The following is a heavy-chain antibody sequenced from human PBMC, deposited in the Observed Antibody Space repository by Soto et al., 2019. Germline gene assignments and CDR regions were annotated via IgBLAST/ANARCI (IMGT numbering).Heavy chain of an antibody. Sequence: QVQLVQSGAEVKKPGSSVKVSCKASGGAFTNDIITWVRQAPGQGLEWMGRIIPLLDITNYAQKFQGRVTITADKSTSTAYMELNSLISEDTAVYYCARDSPIGSTFSGYDGIDYWGQGTLVTVSS. D-gene: IGHD5-12*01. CDR1: GGAFTNDI. V-gene: IGHV1-69*08. J-gene: IGHJ4*02. CDR3: ARDSPIGSTFSGYDGIDY. CDR2: IIPLLDIT.